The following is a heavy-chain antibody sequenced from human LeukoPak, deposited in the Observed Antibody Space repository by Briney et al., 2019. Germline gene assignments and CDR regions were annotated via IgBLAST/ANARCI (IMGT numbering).Heavy chain of an antibody. D-gene: IGHD2-2*02. CDR3: ARMYCSSTSCYTDAFDI. CDR2: IKEDENEK. Sequence: GGSLRLSCAASGFTFSNYWMSWVRQALRKGLEWVANIKEDENEKYYVDSVKGRFTISRDNAKNSLYLQMSSLRAEDTAVYYRARMYCSSTSCYTDAFDIWGQGTMVTVSS. CDR1: GFTFSNYW. J-gene: IGHJ3*02. V-gene: IGHV3-7*01.